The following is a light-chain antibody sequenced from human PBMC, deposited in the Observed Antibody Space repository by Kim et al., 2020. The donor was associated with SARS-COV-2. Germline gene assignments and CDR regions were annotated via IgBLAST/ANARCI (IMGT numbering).Light chain of an antibody. V-gene: IGLV2-14*03. J-gene: IGLJ1*01. CDR2: HVS. Sequence: QSVLTQPASVSGSPGQSITIACTGSSSDVGGFNFVSWYQQHPGKAPKLMIYHVSDRPSGVSDRFSGSKSGNTASLTISGLQAEDEADYYCMSYTTITTYVFGTGTKVTVL. CDR3: MSYTTITTYV. CDR1: SSDVGGFNF.